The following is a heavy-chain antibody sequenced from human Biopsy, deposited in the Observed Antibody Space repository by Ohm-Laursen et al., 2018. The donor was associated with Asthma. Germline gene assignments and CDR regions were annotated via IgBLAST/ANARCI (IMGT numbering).Heavy chain of an antibody. Sequence: ASVKVSCKASGYTFNSAGITWVRQAPGQGLEWMGWISVYNGNTKVAQKLQDRVAMITDTSTSTAYMELRSLRSDDTAVYFCARAVDYSHYYGIDVWGQGTTVTVS. V-gene: IGHV1-18*01. CDR2: ISVYNGNT. CDR1: GYTFNSAG. CDR3: ARAVDYSHYYGIDV. D-gene: IGHD3-10*01. J-gene: IGHJ6*02.